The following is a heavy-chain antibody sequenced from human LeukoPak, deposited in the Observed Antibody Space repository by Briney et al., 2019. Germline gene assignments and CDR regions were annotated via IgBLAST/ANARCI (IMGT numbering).Heavy chain of an antibody. V-gene: IGHV5-51*01. CDR2: IYPGDSDT. J-gene: IGHJ1*01. CDR1: GYIFTSYW. D-gene: IGHD4-23*01. CDR3: ATIYGGNSEYFQH. Sequence: GASLQISCKGSGYIFTSYWIGWVRQLPGKGLEWMGIIYPGDSDTRYSPSFQGQVTISADKSISTAYLQWSSLKASDTAMYYCATIYGGNSEYFQHWGQGTLVTVSS.